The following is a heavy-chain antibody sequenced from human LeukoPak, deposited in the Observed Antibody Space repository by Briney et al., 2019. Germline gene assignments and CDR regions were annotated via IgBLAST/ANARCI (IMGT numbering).Heavy chain of an antibody. CDR2: IRYDATNK. J-gene: IGHJ4*02. CDR3: VKDTPTTGYHLDS. D-gene: IGHD1-1*01. CDR1: GFTFNSYG. Sequence: PGGSLRLSCAASGFTFNSYGMYWVRQAPGKGLEWVAFIRYDATNKYYGDSVKGRFTISRDNSENKLYLQINSLRVEDTAVYYCVKDTPTTGYHLDSWGQGTLVTVSS. V-gene: IGHV3-30*02.